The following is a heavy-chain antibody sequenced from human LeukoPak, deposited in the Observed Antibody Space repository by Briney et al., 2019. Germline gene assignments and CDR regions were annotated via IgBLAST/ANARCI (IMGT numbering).Heavy chain of an antibody. CDR3: ARDPTKLIWEHPAGPDPIFDY. CDR2: ISAYNGNT. V-gene: IGHV1-18*01. Sequence: ASVKVSCKASGYTFTSYGISWVRQAPGQGLEWMGWISAYNGNTNYAQKLQGRVTMTTDTSTSTAYMELRSLRSDDTAVYYCARDPTKLIWEHPAGPDPIFDYWGQGTLVTVSS. CDR1: GYTFTSYG. J-gene: IGHJ4*02. D-gene: IGHD1-26*01.